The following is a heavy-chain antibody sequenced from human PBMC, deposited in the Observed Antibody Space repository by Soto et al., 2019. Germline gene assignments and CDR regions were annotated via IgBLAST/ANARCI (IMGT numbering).Heavy chain of an antibody. J-gene: IGHJ4*02. CDR1: GGTSTIYT. D-gene: IGHD3-3*02. CDR3: ATDKYGAGRVGVHF. V-gene: IGHV1-69*08. CDR2: IVPTLRIT. Sequence: QVQLVQSGAEVKKPGASLRVSCETSGGTSTIYTITWVRQAPGQGLQWMGRIVPTLRITNYAQEFQGRLTITADSSTSTAHIELTRLTSEDTAVYYCATDKYGAGRVGVHFWGQGTLVTVSS.